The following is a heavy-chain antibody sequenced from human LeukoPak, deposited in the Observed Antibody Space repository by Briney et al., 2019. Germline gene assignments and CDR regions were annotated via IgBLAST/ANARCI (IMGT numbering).Heavy chain of an antibody. V-gene: IGHV3-23*01. CDR2: ISGSGGST. CDR1: GFTFRSYA. D-gene: IGHD2-15*01. CDR3: AKDIIAYCSGGSCYSGFDP. J-gene: IGHJ5*02. Sequence: GGSLRLSCAASGFTFRSYAMSWVRQAPGKGLEWVSAISGSGGSTYYADSVKGRFTISRDNSKNTLYLQMNSLRAEDTAVYYCAKDIIAYCSGGSCYSGFDPWGQGTLVTVSS.